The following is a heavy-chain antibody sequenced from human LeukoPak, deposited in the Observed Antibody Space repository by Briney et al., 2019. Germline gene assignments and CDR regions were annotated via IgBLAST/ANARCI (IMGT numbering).Heavy chain of an antibody. V-gene: IGHV3-30*02. CDR3: ARDLSVYSGYESPGY. CDR1: GFTFSSYG. D-gene: IGHD5-12*01. J-gene: IGHJ4*02. Sequence: GGSLRLSCAASGFTFSSYGMHWVRQAPGKGLEWVAFIQYDGSNKYYADSVKGRFTISRDNSKNTLYLQMNSLRPEDTAVYYCARDLSVYSGYESPGYWGQGTLVTVSS. CDR2: IQYDGSNK.